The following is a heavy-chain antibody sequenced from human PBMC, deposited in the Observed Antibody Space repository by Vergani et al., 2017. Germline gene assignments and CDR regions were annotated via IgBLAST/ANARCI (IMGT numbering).Heavy chain of an antibody. Sequence: QVQLQESGPGLVKPSQTLSLTCTVSGGSISSGGYYWSWIRQHPGKGLEWIGYIYYSGSTYYNPSLKSRVTISVDTSKNQFSLKLSSVTAADTAVYYCATGRCSSTSCYYYYGMDVWGQGTTVTVSS. CDR3: ATGRCSSTSCYYYYGMDV. V-gene: IGHV4-31*03. J-gene: IGHJ6*02. D-gene: IGHD2-2*01. CDR2: IYYSGST. CDR1: GGSISSGGYY.